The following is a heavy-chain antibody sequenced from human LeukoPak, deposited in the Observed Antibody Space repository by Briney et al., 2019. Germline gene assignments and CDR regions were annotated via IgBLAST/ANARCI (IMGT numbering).Heavy chain of an antibody. CDR3: ARLFSRGWEYHFGLDV. D-gene: IGHD6-19*01. CDR2: IYYSGST. Sequence: PSETLSLTCTVSGGSISTDASYWAWIRQPPGKGLEWIGSIYYSGSTYYSSSLKSRVTLSVDTSKNQFSLKMRSVTAADTAVFYCARLFSRGWEYHFGLDVWGQGTTVTVS. J-gene: IGHJ6*02. CDR1: GGSISTDASY. V-gene: IGHV4-39*01.